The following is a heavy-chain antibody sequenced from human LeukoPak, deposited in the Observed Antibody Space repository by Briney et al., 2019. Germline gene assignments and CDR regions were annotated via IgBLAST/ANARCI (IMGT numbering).Heavy chain of an antibody. CDR1: GGSISSGGYY. J-gene: IGHJ4*02. Sequence: KPSETLSLTCTVSGGSISSGGYYWSWIRQHPGKGLGWIGYIYYSGSTYYNPSLKSRVTISVDTSKNQFSLKLSSVTAADTAVYYCARDTAMGNFDYWGQGTLVTVSS. V-gene: IGHV4-31*03. CDR3: ARDTAMGNFDY. D-gene: IGHD5-18*01. CDR2: IYYSGST.